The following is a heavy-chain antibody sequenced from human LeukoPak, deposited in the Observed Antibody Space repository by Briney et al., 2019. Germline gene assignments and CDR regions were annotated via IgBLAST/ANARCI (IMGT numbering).Heavy chain of an antibody. Sequence: GXSVKVSCKASGYTFTSYGISWVRQAPGQGLEWMGWISAYNGDTNYAQKLQGRVTMTTDTSTSTAYMELSSLRSEDTAVYYCARVVIPDLYYFDYWGQGTLVTVSS. D-gene: IGHD3-22*01. CDR2: ISAYNGDT. V-gene: IGHV1-18*01. CDR1: GYTFTSYG. CDR3: ARVVIPDLYYFDY. J-gene: IGHJ4*02.